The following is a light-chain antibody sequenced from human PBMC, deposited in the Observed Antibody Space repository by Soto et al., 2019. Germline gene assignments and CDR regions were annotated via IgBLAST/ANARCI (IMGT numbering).Light chain of an antibody. J-gene: IGKJ1*01. CDR1: QSISSR. V-gene: IGKV1-5*03. CDR3: QQYNSYSPVT. CDR2: KAS. Sequence: DLQMTQSPSTLSASVGDRVTITCRASQSISSRLAWYQQKPGKAPKLLIYKASSLESGVPSRFSGSGSGTEFTLTISCLEPDDFATYYCQQYNSYSPVTFGQGTKVEIK.